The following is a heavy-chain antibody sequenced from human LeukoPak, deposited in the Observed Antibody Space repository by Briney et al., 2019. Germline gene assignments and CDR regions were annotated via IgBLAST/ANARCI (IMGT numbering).Heavy chain of an antibody. CDR2: INSDGSSI. D-gene: IGHD6-19*01. J-gene: IGHJ3*02. Sequence: PGGSLRLSCAASGFSFSSYWMHWVRQAPGEGLVWVSRINSDGSSITYADSVKGRFTISRDNAMNTLYLQLNSLRAEDTAVYYCATSDWYAAFHIWGQGTMVTVSS. CDR3: ATSDWYAAFHI. V-gene: IGHV3-74*01. CDR1: GFSFSSYW.